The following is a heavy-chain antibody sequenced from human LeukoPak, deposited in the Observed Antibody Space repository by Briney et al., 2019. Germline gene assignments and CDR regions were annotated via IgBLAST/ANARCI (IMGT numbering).Heavy chain of an antibody. Sequence: SETLSLTCTVSGGSISSYYWSWIRQPPGKGLEWIGYIYYSGSTNYNPSLKSRVTISVDTSKNQFSLKLSSVTAADTAVYYCARDRRYYGSGSYVYYYGMDVWGQGTTVTVSS. CDR3: ARDRRYYGSGSYVYYYGMDV. V-gene: IGHV4-59*01. CDR1: GGSISSYY. J-gene: IGHJ6*02. CDR2: IYYSGST. D-gene: IGHD3-10*01.